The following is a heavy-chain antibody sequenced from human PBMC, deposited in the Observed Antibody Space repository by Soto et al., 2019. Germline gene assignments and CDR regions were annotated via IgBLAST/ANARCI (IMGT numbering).Heavy chain of an antibody. V-gene: IGHV3-73*01. Sequence: PWGSLRLSCAASGFTFSGSAMHWVRQASGKGLEWVGRIRSKANSYATAYAASVKDRFTISRDDSKNTAYLQMNSLKTEDTAVYYCTRPRVAGPLQFDPWGQGTLVTVS. CDR2: IRSKANSYAT. CDR1: GFTFSGSA. CDR3: TRPRVAGPLQFDP. J-gene: IGHJ5*02. D-gene: IGHD6-19*01.